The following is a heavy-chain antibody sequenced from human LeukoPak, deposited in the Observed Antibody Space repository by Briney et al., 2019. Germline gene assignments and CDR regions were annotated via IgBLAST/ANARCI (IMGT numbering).Heavy chain of an antibody. CDR2: ISDSGRSP. D-gene: IGHD5-18*01. Sequence: GGSLRLSCAASGFTFNIYAMSWVRQAPGKGLEWVSGISDSGRSPYYTESVKGRFTISRDNSKNTVYLQMDNLGVDDTATYFCARHDSFIPYWGQGILVTVSS. CDR1: GFTFNIYA. V-gene: IGHV3-23*01. CDR3: ARHDSFIPY. J-gene: IGHJ4*02.